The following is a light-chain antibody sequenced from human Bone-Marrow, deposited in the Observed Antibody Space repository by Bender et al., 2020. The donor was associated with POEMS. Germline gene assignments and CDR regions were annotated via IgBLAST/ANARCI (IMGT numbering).Light chain of an antibody. CDR2: STN. J-gene: IGLJ2*01. V-gene: IGLV8-61*01. CDR1: SGSVSSIHY. Sequence: QTVVTQEPSFSVSPGGTVTLTCGLSSGSVSSIHYPSWYQQTPGQAPRTLMYSTNSRSSGVPDRFSGSILGKKAALTITGAQAEDECDYYCVLYMGTGFYAFGGGTKVTVL. CDR3: VLYMGTGFYA.